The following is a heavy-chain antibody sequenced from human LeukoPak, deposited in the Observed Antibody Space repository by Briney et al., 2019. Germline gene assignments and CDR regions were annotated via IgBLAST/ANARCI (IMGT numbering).Heavy chain of an antibody. V-gene: IGHV3-48*03. CDR1: GFTFSTYE. CDR2: ISGSGTSI. J-gene: IGHJ4*02. CDR3: ARSSRSDF. Sequence: PGGSLRLSCAASGFTFSTYEMTWVRQAPGKGLEWVSYISGSGTSISYADSVKGRFTISRDNAKNSLYLQMNSLRGEDTAVYYCARSSRSDFWGQGTLVTVSS.